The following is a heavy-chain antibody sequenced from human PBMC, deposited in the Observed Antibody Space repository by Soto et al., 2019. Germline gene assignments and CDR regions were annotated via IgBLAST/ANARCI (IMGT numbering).Heavy chain of an antibody. CDR1: GGTFSCYA. D-gene: IGHD2-2*01. CDR2: IIPILGTA. Sequence: QVQLVQSGAEVKKHGSSVKVSCKASGGTFSCYAISWVRQAPGQGLEWMGGIIPILGTANNAQKFQGRVTITADESTSTAYLELSSLRSEDTAVYYCTRHVPAAGYYYGMDVWGQGTTVTVSS. CDR3: TRHVPAAGYYYGMDV. J-gene: IGHJ6*02. V-gene: IGHV1-69*11.